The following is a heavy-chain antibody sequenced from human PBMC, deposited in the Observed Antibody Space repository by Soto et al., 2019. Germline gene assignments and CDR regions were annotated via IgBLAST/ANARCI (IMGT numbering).Heavy chain of an antibody. J-gene: IGHJ4*02. V-gene: IGHV4-31*03. Sequence: QVQLQESGPGLVKPSQTLSLTCTVSGGSISSGGYYWSWIRQHPGKGLEWIGYIYYSGSTYYNPSLKSRVTISVETSKNQFSLKLSSVTAADTAVYYCARGRYFDWLEVDYWGQGTLVTVSS. CDR1: GGSISSGGYY. CDR3: ARGRYFDWLEVDY. CDR2: IYYSGST. D-gene: IGHD3-9*01.